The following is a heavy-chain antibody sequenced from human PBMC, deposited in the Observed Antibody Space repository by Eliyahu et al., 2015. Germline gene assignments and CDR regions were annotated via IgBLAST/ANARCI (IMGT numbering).Heavy chain of an antibody. J-gene: IGHJ4*02. CDR1: GASISSGNW. V-gene: IGHV4-4*02. CDR2: IFHSGSP. Sequence: QVQLQESGPGLVKPSGTLSLTCAVSGASISSGNWWSWVRQPPGKGLEWIGEIFHSGSPNYHPSLKSRVTISVDKSNNQFSLKLSSVTAADTAVYYCAREGAEVGAFDYWGQGTLVIVSS. CDR3: AREGAEVGAFDY. D-gene: IGHD1-26*01.